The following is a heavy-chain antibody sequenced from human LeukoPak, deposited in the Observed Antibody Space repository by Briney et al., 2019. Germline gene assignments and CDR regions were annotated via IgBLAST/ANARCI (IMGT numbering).Heavy chain of an antibody. CDR1: GCTFSSYA. V-gene: IGHV3-30*04. J-gene: IGHJ4*02. CDR3: AGGYSYGYLKQFDY. D-gene: IGHD5-18*01. CDR2: ISYDGSNK. Sequence: PGGSLRLSCAASGCTFSSYALHWVRQAPGKGLEWVAVISYDGSNKYYADSVKGRFTISRDNSKNTLYLQMNSLRAEDTAVYYCAGGYSYGYLKQFDYWGQGTLVTVSS.